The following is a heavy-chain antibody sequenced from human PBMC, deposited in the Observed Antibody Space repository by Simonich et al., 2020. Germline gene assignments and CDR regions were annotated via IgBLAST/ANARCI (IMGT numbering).Heavy chain of an antibody. J-gene: IGHJ3*02. V-gene: IGHV1-18*01. CDR2: ISAYNGNT. D-gene: IGHD1-1*01. CDR1: GYTFTSYG. Sequence: QVQLVQSGAEVKKPGASVTVSCKASGYTFTSYGISWVRQAPGQGLEGMGWISAYNGNTNYAPKLQGRVPMTTDTSTSTAYMELRSLRSDDTAVYYCARSTTGTTAFDIWGQGTMVTVSS. CDR3: ARSTTGTTAFDI.